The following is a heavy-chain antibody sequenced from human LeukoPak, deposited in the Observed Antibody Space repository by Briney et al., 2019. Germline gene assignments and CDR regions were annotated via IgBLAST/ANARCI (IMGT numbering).Heavy chain of an antibody. V-gene: IGHV3-74*01. CDR2: INTDTRGT. J-gene: IGHJ4*02. CDR1: GFTFSDYW. CDR3: ARAGAYRFDY. D-gene: IGHD3-16*01. Sequence: GGPLRLSCAASGFTFSDYWMHWVRQAPGKGLVWVSIINTDTRGTYYADSVKGRFTISRDNAKNTLYLQMNSLRVEDTAVYYCARAGAYRFDYWGQGTLVTVSS.